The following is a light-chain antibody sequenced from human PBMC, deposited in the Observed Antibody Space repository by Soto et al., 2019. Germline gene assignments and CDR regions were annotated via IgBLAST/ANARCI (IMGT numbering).Light chain of an antibody. CDR3: AAWDDSLNGPL. J-gene: IGLJ2*01. Sequence: QAVVTQPPSASGTPGQRVTISCSGSSSNIASNTVNWYQQLPGTAPKLLIYNNNHLPSGVLDRFSGSKSGTSASLAISGLQSEDEADYYCAAWDDSLNGPLFGGGTKLTVL. CDR2: NNN. CDR1: SSNIASNT. V-gene: IGLV1-44*01.